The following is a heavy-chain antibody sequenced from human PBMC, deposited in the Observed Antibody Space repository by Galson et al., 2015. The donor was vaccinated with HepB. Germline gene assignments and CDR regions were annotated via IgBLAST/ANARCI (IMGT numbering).Heavy chain of an antibody. J-gene: IGHJ4*02. D-gene: IGHD5-24*01. CDR2: ISYDGSNK. Sequence: SLRLSCAASGFTFSSYAMHWVRQAPGKGLEWVAVISYDGSNKYYADSVKGRFTISRDNSKNTLYLQMNSLRAEDTAVYYCARESWEMATGPGEDSFDYWGQGTLVTVSS. CDR3: ARESWEMATGPGEDSFDY. CDR1: GFTFSSYA. V-gene: IGHV3-30*04.